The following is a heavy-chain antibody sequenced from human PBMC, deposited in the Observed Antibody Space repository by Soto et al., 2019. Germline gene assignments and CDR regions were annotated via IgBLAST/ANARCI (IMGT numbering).Heavy chain of an antibody. Sequence: GGSLRLSCAASGFTFSSYAMHWVRQAPGKGLEWVAVISYDGSNKYYADSVKGRFTISRDNSKNTLHLQMNSLRAEDTAVYYCVREYGDYNAFDIWGQGTMVTVSS. V-gene: IGHV3-30-3*01. D-gene: IGHD4-17*01. J-gene: IGHJ3*02. CDR1: GFTFSSYA. CDR3: VREYGDYNAFDI. CDR2: ISYDGSNK.